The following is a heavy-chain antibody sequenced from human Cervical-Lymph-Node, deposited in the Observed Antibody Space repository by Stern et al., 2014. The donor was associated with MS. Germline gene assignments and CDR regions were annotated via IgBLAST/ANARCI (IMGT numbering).Heavy chain of an antibody. CDR1: GFPFSAYS. CDR3: ARVPARQQLVFFWFDP. Sequence: EVQLVESGGGLVQPGGSLRLSCAASGFPFSAYSMNWVRQAPGKGLEWVSYISSSNTIYYADSVKGRFTISRDNAKNSLYLQMNSLRDEDTAVYYCARVPARQQLVFFWFDPWGQGTLVTVSS. CDR2: ISSSNTI. J-gene: IGHJ5*02. V-gene: IGHV3-48*02. D-gene: IGHD6-13*01.